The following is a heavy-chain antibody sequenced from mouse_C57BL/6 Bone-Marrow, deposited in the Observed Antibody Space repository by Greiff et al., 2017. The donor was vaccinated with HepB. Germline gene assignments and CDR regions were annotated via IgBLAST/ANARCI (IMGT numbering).Heavy chain of an antibody. J-gene: IGHJ1*03. CDR3: ARDYYGSSYWYFDV. V-gene: IGHV5-17*01. CDR2: ISSCSSTI. Sequence: DVQLVESGGGLVKPGGSLKLSCAASGFTFSDYGMHWVRQAPEKGLEWVAYISSCSSTIYYADTVKGRFTISRDNAKNTLFLQMTSLRSEDTAMYYCARDYYGSSYWYFDVWGTGTTVTVSS. D-gene: IGHD1-1*01. CDR1: GFTFSDYG.